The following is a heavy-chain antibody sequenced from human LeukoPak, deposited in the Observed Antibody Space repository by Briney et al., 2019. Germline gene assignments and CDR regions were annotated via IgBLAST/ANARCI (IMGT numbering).Heavy chain of an antibody. CDR3: AKEIHSYDSSGPRADAFDI. D-gene: IGHD3-22*01. CDR1: GFTFSSYY. CDR2: IKQDGSEK. J-gene: IGHJ3*02. V-gene: IGHV3-7*01. Sequence: GGSLRLSCAASGFTFSSYYMAWVRQAPGKGLEWVANIKQDGSEKYYVGSVRGRFTISRDNAKNSLYLQLNSLRVEDTAVYYCAKEIHSYDSSGPRADAFDIWGQGTMVTVSS.